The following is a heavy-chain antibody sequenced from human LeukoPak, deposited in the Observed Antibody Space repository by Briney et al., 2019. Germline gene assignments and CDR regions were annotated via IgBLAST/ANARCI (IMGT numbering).Heavy chain of an antibody. V-gene: IGHV1-69*13. D-gene: IGHD3-9*01. J-gene: IGHJ3*02. CDR2: IIPIFGTA. CDR3: ARIKVDILTGSSRDAFDI. Sequence: SVKVSCKASGGTFSSYAISWVRQAPGQGLEWMGGIIPIFGTANYAQKFQGRVTITADEFTSTAYMELSSLRSEDTAVYYCARIKVDILTGSSRDAFDIWGQGTMVTVSS. CDR1: GGTFSSYA.